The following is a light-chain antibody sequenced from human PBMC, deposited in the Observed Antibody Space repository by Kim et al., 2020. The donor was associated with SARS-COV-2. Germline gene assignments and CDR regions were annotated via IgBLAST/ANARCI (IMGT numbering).Light chain of an antibody. J-gene: IGLJ3*02. CDR3: AAWDDSLSGWV. CDR1: SSNIGSNY. Sequence: QSVLTQPPSASGTPGQRVTISCSGSSSNIGSNYVYWYQQLPGTAPKLLIYSNNQRPSGVPDGFSGSKSGTSASLAISGLRSEDEADYYCAAWDDSLSGWVFGGGTQLTVL. CDR2: SNN. V-gene: IGLV1-47*02.